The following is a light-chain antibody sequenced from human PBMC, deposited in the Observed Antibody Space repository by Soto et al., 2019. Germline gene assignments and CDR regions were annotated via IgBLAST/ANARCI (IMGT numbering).Light chain of an antibody. CDR1: QSVSSSY. J-gene: IGKJ4*01. CDR3: QQYGSSPPLT. CDR2: GAS. Sequence: EIVLTQSPGTLSLSPGERATLSCRARQSVSSSYLAWYQQKPGQAPRLLIYGASSRATGIPDRFSGSGSGTDFTLTISRLEPEDFAVYYCQQYGSSPPLTFGGGNTVEIK. V-gene: IGKV3-20*01.